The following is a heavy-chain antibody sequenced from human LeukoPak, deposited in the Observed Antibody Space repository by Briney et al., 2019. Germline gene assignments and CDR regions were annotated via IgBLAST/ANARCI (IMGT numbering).Heavy chain of an antibody. Sequence: SETLSLTCTVSGGSISSYYWSWIRQPAGKGLEWIGRIYTSGSTNYNPSLKSRVTMSVDTSKNQFSLKLSSVTAADTAVYYCARVLRRGYSSGYYFDYWGQGILVTVSS. J-gene: IGHJ4*02. CDR2: IYTSGST. CDR3: ARVLRRGYSSGYYFDY. CDR1: GGSISSYY. V-gene: IGHV4-4*07. D-gene: IGHD5-18*01.